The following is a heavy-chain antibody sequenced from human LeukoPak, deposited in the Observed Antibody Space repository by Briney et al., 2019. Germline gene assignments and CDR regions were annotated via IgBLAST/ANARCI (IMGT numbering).Heavy chain of an antibody. CDR2: ISGGDGTT. Sequence: PGGSLRLSCAASGFTFSSYWMNWVRQAPGKGLEWVSGISGGDGTTFYADSVRGRFTISRDNSKNTLYLQMNSLRAEDTAVYYCAKAGSLDIAARQNYWGQGTLVTVSS. J-gene: IGHJ4*02. CDR3: AKAGSLDIAARQNY. D-gene: IGHD6-6*01. V-gene: IGHV3-23*01. CDR1: GFTFSSYW.